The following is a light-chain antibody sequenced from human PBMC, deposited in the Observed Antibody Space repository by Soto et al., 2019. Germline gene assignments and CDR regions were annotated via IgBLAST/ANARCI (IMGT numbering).Light chain of an antibody. Sequence: EIVLTQTPGTLSLSLGERATLSCRASQSVTSSYLAWYQQKPGQAPRLLLYGAYSRATGIPDRFSGGGSGTDFSLTISRLEPEDFAVYYFQQYYRSPPTFGQGAEVEIK. CDR2: GAY. V-gene: IGKV3-20*01. CDR1: QSVTSSY. J-gene: IGKJ1*01. CDR3: QQYYRSPPT.